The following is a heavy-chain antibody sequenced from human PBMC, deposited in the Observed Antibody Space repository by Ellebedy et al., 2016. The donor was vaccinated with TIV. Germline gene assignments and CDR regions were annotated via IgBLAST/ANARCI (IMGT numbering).Heavy chain of an antibody. CDR3: TKWEKRLNYVTD. J-gene: IGHJ4*02. D-gene: IGHD1-26*01. Sequence: PGGSLRPSCATSRFIFSDYAMSWVRQAPGKGLEWVSSISAGGGSTYYADSVKGRFTISRDNARNTVHLQLNGQRAEDTAVYYCTKWEKRLNYVTDWGRGALVTVSS. V-gene: IGHV3-23*01. CDR1: RFIFSDYA. CDR2: ISAGGGST.